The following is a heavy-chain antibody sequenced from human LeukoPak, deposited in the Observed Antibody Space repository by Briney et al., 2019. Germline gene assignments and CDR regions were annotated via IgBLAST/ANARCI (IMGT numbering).Heavy chain of an antibody. Sequence: GRSLRLSCAASGFTFSSYAMPWVRQAPGKGLEWVAVISYDGSNKYYAYSVKGRFTISRDNSKNTLYLQMNSLRAEDTAVYYCARSPRLTGAFFDYWGQGTLVTVSS. J-gene: IGHJ4*02. CDR1: GFTFSSYA. V-gene: IGHV3-30-3*01. CDR2: ISYDGSNK. D-gene: IGHD3-10*01. CDR3: ARSPRLTGAFFDY.